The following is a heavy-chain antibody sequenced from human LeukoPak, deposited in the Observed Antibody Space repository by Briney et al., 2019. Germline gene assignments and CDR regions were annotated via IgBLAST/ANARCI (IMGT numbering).Heavy chain of an antibody. D-gene: IGHD6-19*01. CDR2: ISYDGSNK. Sequence: GGSLRLSCAASGFTFSSNAMHWVRQAPGKGLEWVAVISYDGSNKYYADSVKGRFTISRDNSKNTLYLQMNSLRAEDTAVYYCARDQVAVAGAFDYWGQGTLVTVSS. V-gene: IGHV3-30-3*01. J-gene: IGHJ4*02. CDR3: ARDQVAVAGAFDY. CDR1: GFTFSSNA.